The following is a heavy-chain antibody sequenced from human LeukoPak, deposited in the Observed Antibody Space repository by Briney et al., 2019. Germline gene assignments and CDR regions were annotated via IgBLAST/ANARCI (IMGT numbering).Heavy chain of an antibody. CDR3: AKVLGSYYYYGMDV. CDR1: GFTFSSYG. Sequence: GRSLRLSCAASGFTFSSYGMHWVRQAPCKGLEWVAVISYDGSNKYYADSVKGRFTISRDNSKNTLYLQMNSLRAEDTAVYYCAKVLGSYYYYGMDVWGQGTTVTVSS. V-gene: IGHV3-30*18. CDR2: ISYDGSNK. J-gene: IGHJ6*02.